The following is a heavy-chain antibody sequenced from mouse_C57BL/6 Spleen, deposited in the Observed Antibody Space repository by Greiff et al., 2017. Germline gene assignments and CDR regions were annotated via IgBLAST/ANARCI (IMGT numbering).Heavy chain of an antibody. D-gene: IGHD1-1*01. CDR3: TGDGDYYGSSYGEDAMDY. CDR2: IRLKSDNYAT. V-gene: IGHV6-3*01. J-gene: IGHJ4*01. Sequence: EVQGVESGGGLVQPGGSMKLSCVASGFTFSNYWMNWVRQSPEKGLEWVAQIRLKSDNYATHYAESVKGRFTISRDDSKSSVYLQMNNLRAEDTGIYYCTGDGDYYGSSYGEDAMDYWGQGTSVTVSS. CDR1: GFTFSNYW.